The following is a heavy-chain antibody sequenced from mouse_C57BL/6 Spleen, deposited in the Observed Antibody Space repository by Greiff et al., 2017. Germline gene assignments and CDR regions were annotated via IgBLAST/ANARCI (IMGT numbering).Heavy chain of an antibody. CDR2: IHPNSGST. CDR1: GYTFTSYW. D-gene: IGHD2-3*01. J-gene: IGHJ1*03. V-gene: IGHV1-64*01. CDR3: ARGDGNWYFDV. Sequence: QVQLQQPGAELVKPGASVKLSCKASGYTFTSYWMHWVKQRPGQGLEWIGMIHPNSGSTNYNEKFKGKATLTVDKASSTAYRQLSSLTSEDSAVYYCARGDGNWYFDVWGTGTTVTVSS.